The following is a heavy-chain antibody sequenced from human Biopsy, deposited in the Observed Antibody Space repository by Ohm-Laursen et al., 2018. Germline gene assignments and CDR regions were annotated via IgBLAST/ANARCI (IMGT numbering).Heavy chain of an antibody. CDR1: GSSISSYY. V-gene: IGHV4-59*01. Sequence: SETLSLTCTVSGSSISSYYWNWIRRPPGKGLEWIGYIYYSGTTDYSPSLKSRVTISIDKSKDQFFLKLSSVTAEDTAVYYWARDDAVTVIRGLYYWGQGALVTVSS. J-gene: IGHJ4*02. CDR2: IYYSGTT. CDR3: ARDDAVTVIRGLYY. D-gene: IGHD2-21*02.